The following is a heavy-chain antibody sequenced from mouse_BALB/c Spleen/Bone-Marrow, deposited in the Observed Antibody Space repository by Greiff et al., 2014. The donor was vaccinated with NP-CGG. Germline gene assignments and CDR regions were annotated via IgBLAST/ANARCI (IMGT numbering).Heavy chain of an antibody. CDR2: IDLSISET. V-gene: IGHV1S127*01. J-gene: IGHJ4*01. CDR1: GYTFTSYW. Sequence: QVQLQQSGAELARPGASVKMSCKASGYTFTSYWMHWVKQRPGQGLEWIGMIDLSISETRLNQKFMDKATLNVDKSSNTAYIQRSSLTYEAAAVYYCTRNRFAMDYWGQGTSVTVSS. CDR3: TRNRFAMDY.